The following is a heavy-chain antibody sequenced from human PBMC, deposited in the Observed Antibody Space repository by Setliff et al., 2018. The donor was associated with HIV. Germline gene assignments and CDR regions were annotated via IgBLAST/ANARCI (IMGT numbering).Heavy chain of an antibody. CDR3: ARGIGPLPNWENFYYSMDV. Sequence: PSETLSLTCAVYGGSFSGYYWGWIRQPPGKGLEWIGSIYYSGSTYSNPSLKSRVTISADTSKNQISLKLNSVTAADTAVYYCARGIGPLPNWENFYYSMDVWGKGTTVTVSS. CDR1: GGSFSGYY. D-gene: IGHD1-26*01. V-gene: IGHV4-34*01. CDR2: IYYSGST. J-gene: IGHJ6*03.